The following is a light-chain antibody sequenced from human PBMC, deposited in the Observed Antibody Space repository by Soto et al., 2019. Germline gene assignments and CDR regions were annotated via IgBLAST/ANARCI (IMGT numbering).Light chain of an antibody. CDR2: RAS. CDR1: QSLLYISNNKNY. Sequence: DIVLTQSPDSLAVSLGERATINCKSSQSLLYISNNKNYLAWYQQKPGQPPKLLIYRASIRESGVPDRFSGSGSGTDFTLTISSLQAEDVAVYYCQQYYSTPLTFGGGTKVEIK. J-gene: IGKJ4*01. V-gene: IGKV4-1*01. CDR3: QQYYSTPLT.